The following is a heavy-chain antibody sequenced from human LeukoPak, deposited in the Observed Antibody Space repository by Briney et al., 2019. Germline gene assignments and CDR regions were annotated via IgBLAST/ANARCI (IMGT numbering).Heavy chain of an antibody. Sequence: GGSLRLSCAASGFTVSSNYMSWVRQAPGKGLEWVSVIYSGGSTYYADSVRGRFTISRDDSKNTLYLQMNSLRAEDTAVYYCAKRRGSGWYFDYWGQGTLVTVSS. D-gene: IGHD6-19*01. CDR2: IYSGGST. J-gene: IGHJ4*02. CDR1: GFTVSSNY. V-gene: IGHV3-53*01. CDR3: AKRRGSGWYFDY.